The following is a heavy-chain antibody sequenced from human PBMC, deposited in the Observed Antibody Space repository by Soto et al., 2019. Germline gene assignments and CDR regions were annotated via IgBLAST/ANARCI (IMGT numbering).Heavy chain of an antibody. CDR1: GGSFSGYY. V-gene: IGHV4-34*01. Sequence: SETLSLTCAVYGGSFSGYYWSWIRQPPGKGLEWIGEINHSGSTNYNPSLKSRVTISVDTSKNQFSLKLSSVTAADTAVYYCAGTTSLKWYYMDFWDKGTTVTVAS. J-gene: IGHJ6*03. CDR2: INHSGST. D-gene: IGHD1-7*01. CDR3: AGTTSLKWYYMDF.